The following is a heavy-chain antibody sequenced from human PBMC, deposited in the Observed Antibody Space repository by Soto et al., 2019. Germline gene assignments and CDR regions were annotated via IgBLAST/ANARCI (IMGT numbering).Heavy chain of an antibody. CDR2: IIPIFGTA. CDR1: GGTFSTYA. CDR3: ARELGYYSSTSCYTDFDY. D-gene: IGHD2-2*02. Sequence: SVKVSCKAPGGTFSTYAISWVRQAPGQGLEWVGGIIPIFGTANYAQKFQGSVTITADESTSTAYMELSSLRSEDTAVYYCARELGYYSSTSCYTDFDYWGQGTLVTVSS. V-gene: IGHV1-69*13. J-gene: IGHJ4*02.